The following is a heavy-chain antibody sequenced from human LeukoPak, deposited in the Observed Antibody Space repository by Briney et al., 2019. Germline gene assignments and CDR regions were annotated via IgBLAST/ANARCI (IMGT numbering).Heavy chain of an antibody. CDR3: ARVMPGRGYFDY. CDR1: GGSISSDH. V-gene: IGHV4-4*07. Sequence: SETLSLTCTVSGGSISSDHWNWIRQPAGKGLEWIGRVFGGGNTNYNPSLQSRVSMSVDTSKNQFSLNLNSVTAADTAVYYCARVMPGRGYFDYWGQGIMVTVSS. CDR2: VFGGGNT. D-gene: IGHD2-2*01. J-gene: IGHJ4*02.